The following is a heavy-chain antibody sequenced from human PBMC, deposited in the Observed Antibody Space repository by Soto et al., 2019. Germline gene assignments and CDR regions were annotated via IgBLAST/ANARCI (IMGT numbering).Heavy chain of an antibody. D-gene: IGHD6-6*01. Sequence: SETLSLTCTVSGGSISSSSYYWGWIRQPPGKGLEWIGSIYYSGSTYYNPSLKSRVTISVDTPKNQFSLKLSSVTAADTAVYYCARQHPSEYSSSLGWFDPWGQGTLVTVSS. CDR1: GGSISSSSYY. CDR2: IYYSGST. J-gene: IGHJ5*02. CDR3: ARQHPSEYSSSLGWFDP. V-gene: IGHV4-39*01.